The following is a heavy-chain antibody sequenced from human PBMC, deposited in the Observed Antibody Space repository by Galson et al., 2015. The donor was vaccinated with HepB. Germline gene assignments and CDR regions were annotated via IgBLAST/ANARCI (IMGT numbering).Heavy chain of an antibody. CDR3: ARGVAPMAYFDY. CDR1: GGSISSGDYS. D-gene: IGHD3-10*01. J-gene: IGHJ4*02. Sequence: TLSLTCAVSGGSISSGDYSWSWIRQPPGKGPEWIGYIYHSGSTYYNPSLKSRVTISVDRSKNQFSLKLSSMTAADTAVYYCARGVAPMAYFDYWGQGTLVTVSS. V-gene: IGHV4-30-2*01. CDR2: IYHSGST.